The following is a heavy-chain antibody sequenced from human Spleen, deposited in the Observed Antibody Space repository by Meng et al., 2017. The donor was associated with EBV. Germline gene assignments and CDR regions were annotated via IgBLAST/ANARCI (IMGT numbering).Heavy chain of an antibody. Sequence: QVQLVQSGAGVVNPSPTLYLTCTVSGGAISSGGYPWGWIRHPPGNGLEWIGYVYHGGGNFYNPSLKRRVTISVDRSKNQFSLKLSSVTAADTAVYYWARGTDNHPYSFDCWGQGTLVTVSS. D-gene: IGHD2-21*01. J-gene: IGHJ4*02. CDR2: VYHGGGN. CDR3: ARGTDNHPYSFDC. CDR1: GGAISSGGYP. V-gene: IGHV4-30-2*01.